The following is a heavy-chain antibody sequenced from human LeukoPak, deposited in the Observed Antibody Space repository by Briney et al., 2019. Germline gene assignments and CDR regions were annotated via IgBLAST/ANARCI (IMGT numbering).Heavy chain of an antibody. CDR3: ATLWFGDADY. Sequence: PGGSLRLFRAASGFTFSSHSMNWVRQAPGKGLEWVSSISSSSSYIYYADSVKGRFTISRDNAKNSLYLQMNSLRAEDTAVYYCATLWFGDADYWGQGTLVTVSS. D-gene: IGHD3-10*01. J-gene: IGHJ4*02. V-gene: IGHV3-21*01. CDR1: GFTFSSHS. CDR2: ISSSSSYI.